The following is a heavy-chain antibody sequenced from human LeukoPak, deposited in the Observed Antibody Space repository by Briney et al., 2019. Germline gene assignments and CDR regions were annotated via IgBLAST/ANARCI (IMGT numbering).Heavy chain of an antibody. J-gene: IGHJ4*02. CDR3: AKGSWAGTSDH. CDR2: ISGSGGST. Sequence: GGSLRLSCAASGFTFSSYAMSWVRQAPGKGLEWVTAISGSGGSTYYADSVKGRFTISRDNSKNTLYLQMNSLRAEDTAGYYCAKGSWAGTSDHWGQGTLVTVSS. D-gene: IGHD6-19*01. V-gene: IGHV3-23*01. CDR1: GFTFSSYA.